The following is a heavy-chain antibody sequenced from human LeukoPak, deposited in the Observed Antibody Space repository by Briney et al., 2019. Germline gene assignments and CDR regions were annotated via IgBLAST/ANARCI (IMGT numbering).Heavy chain of an antibody. J-gene: IGHJ4*02. CDR3: ARAEMDGSGSYWVDY. CDR1: GGPFSGYY. CDR2: INHSGST. V-gene: IGHV4-34*01. D-gene: IGHD3-10*01. Sequence: SETLSLTCAVYGGPFSGYYWSWIRQPPGKGLEWIGEINHSGSTNYNPSLKSRVTISVDTSKNQFSLKLSSVTAADTAVYYCARAEMDGSGSYWVDYWGQGTLVTVSS.